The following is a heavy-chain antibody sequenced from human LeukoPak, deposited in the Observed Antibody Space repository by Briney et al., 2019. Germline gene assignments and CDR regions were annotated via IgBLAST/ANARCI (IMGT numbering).Heavy chain of an antibody. CDR2: INPNSGGT. V-gene: IGHV1-2*02. J-gene: IGHJ5*02. Sequence: ASVKVSCKASGYTFTGYYMHWVRQAPGQGLEWMGWINPNSGGTNSAQKFQGRVTLTRDTSITTAYMELSRLTSDDTAVYYCARDRPNNWFDPWGQGTLVTVAS. CDR3: ARDRPNNWFDP. CDR1: GYTFTGYY.